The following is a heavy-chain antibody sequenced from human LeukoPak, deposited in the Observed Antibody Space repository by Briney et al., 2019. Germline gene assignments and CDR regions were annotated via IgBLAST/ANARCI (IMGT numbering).Heavy chain of an antibody. Sequence: PSETLSLTCTVSGGSISSYYWSWIRQPPGKGLEWMGYIYYSGSTNYNPSLKSRVTISVDTSKNQFSLKLSSVTAADTAVYYCARGSVSWFDPWGQGTLVTVSS. V-gene: IGHV4-59*01. CDR3: ARGSVSWFDP. CDR2: IYYSGST. J-gene: IGHJ5*02. D-gene: IGHD1-26*01. CDR1: GGSISSYY.